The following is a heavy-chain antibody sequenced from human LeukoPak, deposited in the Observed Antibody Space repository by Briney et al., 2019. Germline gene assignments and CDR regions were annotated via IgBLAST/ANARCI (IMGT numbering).Heavy chain of an antibody. Sequence: ASVKVSCKASGYTFTGYYMHWVRQAPGQELEWMGWINPNSGGTNYAQKFQGWVTMTRDTSISTAYMELSRLRSDDTAVYYCARGQGDSGWGDFDYWGQGTLVTVSS. D-gene: IGHD6-19*01. CDR1: GYTFTGYY. J-gene: IGHJ4*02. CDR3: ARGQGDSGWGDFDY. CDR2: INPNSGGT. V-gene: IGHV1-2*04.